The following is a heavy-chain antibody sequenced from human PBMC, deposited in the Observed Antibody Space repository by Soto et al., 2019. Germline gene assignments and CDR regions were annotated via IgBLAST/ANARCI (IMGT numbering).Heavy chain of an antibody. CDR3: ARDPGRDSSGWYYLDF. CDR2: IKQDGSET. J-gene: IGHJ4*02. D-gene: IGHD6-19*01. V-gene: IGHV3-7*05. Sequence: EVELVESGGGLVQPGGSLRLSCAASGFTFSSYCIHWVRQAPGKGLEWVANIKQDGSETYYVDSLKGRFTISRDNAKNLLYLQMNNLRAEDTAVYYCARDPGRDSSGWYYLDFWGQGTLVTVSS. CDR1: GFTFSSYC.